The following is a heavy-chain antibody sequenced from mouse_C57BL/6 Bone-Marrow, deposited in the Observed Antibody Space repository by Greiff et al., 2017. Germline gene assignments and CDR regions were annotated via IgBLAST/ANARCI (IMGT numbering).Heavy chain of an antibody. J-gene: IGHJ3*01. CDR3: SRGGPSFAY. CDR1: GYTFTSYW. V-gene: IGHV1-64*01. D-gene: IGHD1-1*02. Sequence: QVQLQQPGAELVKPGASVKLSCKASGYTFTSYWMHWVKQRPGQGLEWIGMIHPNSGSTNYNEKFKSKATLTVDKSSSTAYMQLSCLPSEASAFCYWSRGGPSFAYWGQGSLVTVSA. CDR2: IHPNSGST.